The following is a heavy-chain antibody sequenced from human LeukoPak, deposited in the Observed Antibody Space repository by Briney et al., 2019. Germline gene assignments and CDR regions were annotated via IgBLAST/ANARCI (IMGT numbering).Heavy chain of an antibody. Sequence: ASVKVSCKASGYTFTNYGFSWVRQAPGQGLEWMGWISAYNGNTNHAQNFQGRVTMTTDASTSTAYMELTSLRSDDTAVYFCARGYMGATPDFDDWGQGALVTVSS. CDR1: GYTFTNYG. V-gene: IGHV1-18*01. D-gene: IGHD1-26*01. CDR2: ISAYNGNT. CDR3: ARGYMGATPDFDD. J-gene: IGHJ4*02.